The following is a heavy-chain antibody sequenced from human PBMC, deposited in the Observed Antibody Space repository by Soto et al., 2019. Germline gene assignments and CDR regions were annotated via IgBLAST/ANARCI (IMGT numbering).Heavy chain of an antibody. Sequence: SETLSLTCSVSGGSINNYWWSWIRQPAGKGLEWIGRVYSSGTTDYNPSLNSRATMSVETSKNQFSLKLSSVTAADTAVYYCARDIGSYAYGEGYWGQGIQVTVSS. J-gene: IGHJ4*02. CDR3: ARDIGSYAYGEGY. CDR2: VYSSGTT. D-gene: IGHD3-10*01. V-gene: IGHV4-4*07. CDR1: GGSINNYW.